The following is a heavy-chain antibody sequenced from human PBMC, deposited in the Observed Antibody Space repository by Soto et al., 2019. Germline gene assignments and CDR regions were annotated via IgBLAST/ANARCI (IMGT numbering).Heavy chain of an antibody. CDR3: ARDSRIAVAGTLDY. CDR1: GYTFTGYY. D-gene: IGHD6-19*01. J-gene: IGHJ4*02. Sequence: ASVKVFCKASGYTFTGYYMHWVRQAPGQGLEWMGWINPNSGGTNYAQKFQGRVTMTRDTSISTAYMELSRLRSDDTAVYYCARDSRIAVAGTLDYWGQGTLVTVSS. CDR2: INPNSGGT. V-gene: IGHV1-2*02.